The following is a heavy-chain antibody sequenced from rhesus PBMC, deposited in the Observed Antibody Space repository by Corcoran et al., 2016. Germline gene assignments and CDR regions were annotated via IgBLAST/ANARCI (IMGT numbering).Heavy chain of an antibody. D-gene: IGHD2-15*01. CDR1: GYTFTDYY. V-gene: IGHV1S2*01. CDR3: ARLRYCSSTYCSEFDL. Sequence: QVQLVQSGAEVKKPGSSVKVSCKASGYTFTDYYMHWVRQAPRQGLDWMGWINPYNGNTKNAQKVQGRVTMTRDTSTSTAYMELSSLRSEDTAVYYCARLRYCSSTYCSEFDLWGPGTPITISS. CDR2: INPYNGNT. J-gene: IGHJ2*01.